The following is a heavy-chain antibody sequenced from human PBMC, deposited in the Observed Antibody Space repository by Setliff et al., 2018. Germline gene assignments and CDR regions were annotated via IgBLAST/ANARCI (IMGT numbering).Heavy chain of an antibody. V-gene: IGHV5-51*01. CDR3: ARVGPLTDDAFDI. D-gene: IGHD1-26*01. CDR2: IFPADSDT. J-gene: IGHJ3*02. CDR1: GYTFTNYW. Sequence: GESLKISCKGSGYTFTNYWIAWVRQMPGKGLEYMGIIFPADSDTTYSPSFQGQVTISADKSINTAYLQWSSLKASDTAIYYCARVGPLTDDAFDIWGQGTMVTVSS.